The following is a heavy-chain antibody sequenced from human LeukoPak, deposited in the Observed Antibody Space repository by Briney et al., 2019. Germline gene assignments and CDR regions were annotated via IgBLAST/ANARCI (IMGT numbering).Heavy chain of an antibody. CDR1: GGTFSSYA. D-gene: IGHD5/OR15-5a*01. CDR3: ARDREASTPGYYYYMDV. CDR2: IIPIFGTA. V-gene: IGHV1-69*13. J-gene: IGHJ6*03. Sequence: SVKVSCTASGGTFSSYAISWVRQAPGQGLEWMGGIIPIFGTANYAQKFQGRVTITADESTSTAYMELSSLRSEDTAVYYCARDREASTPGYYYYMDVWGKGTTVTVSS.